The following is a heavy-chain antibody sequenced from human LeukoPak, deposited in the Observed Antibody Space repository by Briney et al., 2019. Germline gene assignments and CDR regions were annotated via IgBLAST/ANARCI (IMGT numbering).Heavy chain of an antibody. CDR2: INPNSGGT. J-gene: IGHJ4*02. CDR1: GYTFTGYY. V-gene: IGHV1-2*02. Sequence: GASVKVSCTASGYTFTGYYMHWVRQAPGQGLEWMGWINPNSGGTNYAQKFQGRVTMARDTSISTAYMELSRLRSDDTAVYYCARIQTTVTTPLDYWGQGTLVTVSS. D-gene: IGHD4-17*01. CDR3: ARIQTTVTTPLDY.